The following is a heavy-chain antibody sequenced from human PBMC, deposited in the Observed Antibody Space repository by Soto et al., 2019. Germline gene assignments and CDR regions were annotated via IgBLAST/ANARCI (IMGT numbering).Heavy chain of an antibody. CDR2: INYSGST. Sequence: SETLSLTCTVSGGSISSYYWSWIRQPPGKGLEWIGEINYSGSTNYNPSLKSRVTISVDTSKNQFSLKLSSVTAADTAVYYCARVTVTAVENWGQGTLVTVSS. V-gene: IGHV4-59*12. CDR3: ARVTVTAVEN. J-gene: IGHJ4*02. D-gene: IGHD4-17*01. CDR1: GGSISSYY.